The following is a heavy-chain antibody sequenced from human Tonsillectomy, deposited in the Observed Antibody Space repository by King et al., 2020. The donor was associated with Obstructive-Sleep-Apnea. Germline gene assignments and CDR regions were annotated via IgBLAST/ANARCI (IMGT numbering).Heavy chain of an antibody. J-gene: IGHJ4*02. CDR3: ARLPDYYDSSGLDDY. CDR1: GYSFTSYW. CDR2: IYPGDSDT. D-gene: IGHD3-22*01. V-gene: IGHV5-51*01. Sequence: VQLVESGAEVKKPGESLKISCKGSGYSFTSYWIGWVRQMPGKGLEWMGIIYPGDSDTRFSPSFQCQVTISADKSISTAYLQWSSLKASDTAMYYCARLPDYYDSSGLDDYWGQGTLVTVSS.